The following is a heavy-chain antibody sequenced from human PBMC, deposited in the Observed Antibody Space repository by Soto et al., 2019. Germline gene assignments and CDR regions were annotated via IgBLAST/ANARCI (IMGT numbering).Heavy chain of an antibody. V-gene: IGHV1-8*01. J-gene: IGHJ4*02. CDR1: GYTFTSYD. CDR3: ASMDRIGYSSAPN. CDR2: MNPNSGNT. Sequence: ASVKVSCKASGYTFTSYDINWVRQATGQGLEWMGWMNPNSGNTGHAQKFQGRVTMTRNTSISTAYMELSSLRSEDTAVYYCASMDRIGYSSAPNWGQGTLVTVS. D-gene: IGHD6-25*01.